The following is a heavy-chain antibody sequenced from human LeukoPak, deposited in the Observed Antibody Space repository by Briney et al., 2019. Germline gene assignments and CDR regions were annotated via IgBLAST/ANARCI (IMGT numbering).Heavy chain of an antibody. J-gene: IGHJ4*02. CDR3: ASGSWYVDTPPY. D-gene: IGHD6-13*01. CDR2: IYYSGST. CDR1: XGSXSSSSYY. V-gene: IGHV4-39*07. Sequence: TXXVXXGSXSSSSYYWGWIRQPPGKGLEWIGSIYYSGSTYYSPSLRSRFTISVDTSKNQFSLKLSCVTAADTAVYXXASGSWYVDTPPYWGQGTLVTVSS.